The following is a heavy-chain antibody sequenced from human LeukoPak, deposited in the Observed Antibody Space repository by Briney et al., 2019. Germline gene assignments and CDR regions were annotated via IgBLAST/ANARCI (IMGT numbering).Heavy chain of an antibody. CDR3: ARGVVGATTLDYY. V-gene: IGHV1-8*01. J-gene: IGHJ4*02. CDR2: MNPNSGNT. Sequence: ASVKVSCKASGHTFTSYDINWVRQATGQGLEWMGWMNPNSGNTGYAQKFQGRVTMTRNTSSSTAYMELSSLRSEDTAVYYCARGVVGATTLDYYWGQGTLVTVSS. CDR1: GHTFTSYD. D-gene: IGHD1-26*01.